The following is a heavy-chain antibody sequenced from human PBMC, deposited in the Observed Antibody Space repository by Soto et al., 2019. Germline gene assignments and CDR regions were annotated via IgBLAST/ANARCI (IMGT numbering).Heavy chain of an antibody. CDR2: ISSNSDTI. D-gene: IGHD4-17*01. CDR1: GFTADDYA. Sequence: EVQLVESGGGLVQPGRSLRLSCVASGFTADDYAMHWVRQAPGKGLEWVSGISSNSDTIDYADSVKGRFTISRDNAKTSLFRQMNSLRPEDTALYYCAKDMKWGGMTTIHYFDSWGQGTLVTVSS. CDR3: AKDMKWGGMTTIHYFDS. J-gene: IGHJ4*02. V-gene: IGHV3-9*02.